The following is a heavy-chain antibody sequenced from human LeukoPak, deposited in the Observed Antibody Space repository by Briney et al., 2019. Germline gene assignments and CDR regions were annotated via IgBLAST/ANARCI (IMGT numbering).Heavy chain of an antibody. J-gene: IGHJ4*02. D-gene: IGHD6-19*01. CDR3: ARQEGSSGWADH. CDR1: GGSMSSYY. CDR2: MYYSGST. V-gene: IGHV4-59*08. Sequence: SETLSLTCTVSGGSMSSYYWSWIRQPPGKGLEWIGYMYYSGSTNYNPSLKSRVTISVDTSKNQFSLKLSSVTAADTAVYYCARQEGSSGWADHWGPGTLVT.